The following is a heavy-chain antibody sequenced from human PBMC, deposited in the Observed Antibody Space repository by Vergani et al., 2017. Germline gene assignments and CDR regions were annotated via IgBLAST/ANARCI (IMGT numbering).Heavy chain of an antibody. J-gene: IGHJ5*02. CDR2: ISAYNGNT. CDR3: ARVLRYQLHLGWFDP. D-gene: IGHD2-2*01. V-gene: IGHV1-18*04. Sequence: QVQLVQSGAEVKKPGASVKVSCKASGYTFTGYYMHWVRQAPGQGLEWMGWISAYNGNTNYAQKLQGRVTMTTDTSTSTAYMELRSLRSDDTAVYYCARVLRYQLHLGWFDPWGQGTLVTVSS. CDR1: GYTFTGYY.